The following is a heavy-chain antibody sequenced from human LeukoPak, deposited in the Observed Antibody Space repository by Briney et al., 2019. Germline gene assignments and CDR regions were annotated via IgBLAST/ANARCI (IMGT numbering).Heavy chain of an antibody. J-gene: IGHJ4*02. D-gene: IGHD2/OR15-2a*01. Sequence: SGTLSLTCGVSGGSIDMTNYWSWVRQAPGKGLEWIGEIAHDGTRNYNASLRSRVAMSLDRANNQFSLSLTSVTAADTAVYYCTRENRPFCPFAYWGQGVLVTVSP. CDR2: IAHDGTR. CDR1: GGSIDMTNY. V-gene: IGHV4-4*02. CDR3: TRENRPFCPFAY.